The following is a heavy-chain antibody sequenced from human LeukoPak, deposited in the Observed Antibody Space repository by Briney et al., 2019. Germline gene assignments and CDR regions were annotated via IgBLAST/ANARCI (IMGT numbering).Heavy chain of an antibody. CDR1: GFTFSSYA. D-gene: IGHD1-26*01. CDR3: AKDVGSYYVGSLAY. J-gene: IGHJ4*02. V-gene: IGHV3-23*01. CDR2: ISGSGGST. Sequence: GGSLRLSCAASGFTFSSYAMSWVRQAPGKGLEWVSAISGSGGSTYYADSVKGRFTISRDNSKNTLYLQMNSLRAEDTAVYYCAKDVGSYYVGSLAYWGRGTLVTVSS.